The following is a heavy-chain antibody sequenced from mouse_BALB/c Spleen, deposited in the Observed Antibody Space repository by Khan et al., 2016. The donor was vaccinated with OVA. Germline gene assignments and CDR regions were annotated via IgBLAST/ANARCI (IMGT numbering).Heavy chain of an antibody. J-gene: IGHJ4*01. Sequence: EVQLQQSGPDLVKPGASVKMSCKTSGYTFTEYTLHWVKQSHGKSLEWIGVIDPKNGVTSYNQKFKGKATLTVDKSSSTAYMEFRSLTSEDSAVYYCARDSGGCWGQGTSVTVSS. CDR1: GYTFTEYT. CDR2: IDPKNGVT. CDR3: ARDSGGC. V-gene: IGHV1-18*01. D-gene: IGHD3-1*01.